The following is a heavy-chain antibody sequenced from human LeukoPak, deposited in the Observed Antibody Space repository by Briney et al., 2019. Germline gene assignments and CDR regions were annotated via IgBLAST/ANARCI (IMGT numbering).Heavy chain of an antibody. D-gene: IGHD3-22*01. V-gene: IGHV3-23*01. J-gene: IGHJ1*01. CDR2: ISGSGGST. CDR1: GFTFSSYA. CDR3: AKGSFYDGADYYIEYFQH. Sequence: GGSLRLSCAASGFTFSSYAMSWVRQAPGKGLEWVSTISGSGGSTYYADSVKGRFTISRDNSKNTLYLQMNSLRAEDTAVYYCAKGSFYDGADYYIEYFQHWGQGTLVTVSS.